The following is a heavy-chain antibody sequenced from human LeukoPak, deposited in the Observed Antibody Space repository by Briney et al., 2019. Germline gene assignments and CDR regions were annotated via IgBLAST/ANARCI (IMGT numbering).Heavy chain of an antibody. J-gene: IGHJ5*02. CDR3: ARGESVLRFFPLFDP. Sequence: ASVKDSCKASGYTFTGYYMHWVRQAPGQGLEWMGWINPNSGGTNYAQKFQGRVTMTRDTSISTAYMELSRLRSDDTAVYYCARGESVLRFFPLFDPWGQGTLVTVSS. CDR1: GYTFTGYY. CDR2: INPNSGGT. D-gene: IGHD3-3*01. V-gene: IGHV1-2*02.